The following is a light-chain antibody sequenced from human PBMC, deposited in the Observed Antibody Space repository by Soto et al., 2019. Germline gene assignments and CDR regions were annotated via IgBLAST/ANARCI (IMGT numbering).Light chain of an antibody. CDR1: QSISTH. V-gene: IGKV1-39*01. Sequence: DIQMTQSPSSLSASVLDRVTITCRASQSISTHLNWYQQKPGKAPNLLIYAASSLQSGVPSRFSGSGSGTDFTLTISSLQPEDFATYFCQQSYITPAGFGGGTKV. J-gene: IGKJ4*01. CDR2: AAS. CDR3: QQSYITPAG.